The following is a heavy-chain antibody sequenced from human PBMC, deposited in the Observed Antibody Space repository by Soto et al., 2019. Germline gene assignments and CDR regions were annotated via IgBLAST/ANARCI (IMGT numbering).Heavy chain of an antibody. CDR2: ISYDGSNK. V-gene: IGHV3-30*18. D-gene: IGHD6-6*01. CDR1: GFTFSSYG. Sequence: GGSLRLSCAASGFTFSSYGMHWVRQAPGKGLEWVAVISYDGSNKYYADSVKGRFTISRDNSKNTLYLQMNSLRAEDTAVYYCAKDIARYSSSPYYGMDVWGQGTTVTVSS. J-gene: IGHJ6*02. CDR3: AKDIARYSSSPYYGMDV.